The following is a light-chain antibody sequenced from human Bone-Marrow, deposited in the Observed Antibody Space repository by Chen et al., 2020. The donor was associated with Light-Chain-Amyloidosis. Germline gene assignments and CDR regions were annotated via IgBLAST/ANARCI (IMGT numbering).Light chain of an antibody. V-gene: IGLV3-21*02. CDR2: DDS. CDR3: QVWDRSSGRPV. CDR1: NIGSTS. J-gene: IGLJ3*02. Sequence: SYVLTQPSSVSVAPGHTATIACGGNNIGSTSLHWYQQTPGQAPLLVVYDDSDRPSGIPERLSGSNSGNTATLTIRRVEARDDADFYWQVWDRSSGRPVFGGGAKLTVL.